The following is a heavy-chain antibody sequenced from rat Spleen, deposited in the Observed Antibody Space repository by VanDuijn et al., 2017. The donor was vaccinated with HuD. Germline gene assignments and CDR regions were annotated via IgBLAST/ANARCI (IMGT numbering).Heavy chain of an antibody. V-gene: IGHV5-31*01. CDR3: TRENYYSSDY. J-gene: IGHJ2*01. CDR2: ITNSGGDT. D-gene: IGHD1-1*01. Sequence: EVQLVETGGGLVQPGRSLKLSCVASGFMFSKYWKKWTRQAPGKGLEWVATITNSGGDTYYSDSVKGRFTISRDNVQNTLYLQMNSLRSEDTATYYCTRENYYSSDYWGQGVMVTVSS. CDR1: GFMFSKYW.